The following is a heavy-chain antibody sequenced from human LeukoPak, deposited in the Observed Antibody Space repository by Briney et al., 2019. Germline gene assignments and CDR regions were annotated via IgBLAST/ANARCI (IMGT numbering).Heavy chain of an antibody. Sequence: PGGSLGLSCAASGFTFSNAWMSWVRQAPGKGLEWVSVIYSSGATYYADSVKGRFTISRDKSKNTLYLQMNSLRAEDTAVYYCGGFEAAAGLDYWGQGILVTVSS. CDR1: GFTFSNAW. CDR3: GGFEAAAGLDY. J-gene: IGHJ4*02. CDR2: IYSSGAT. V-gene: IGHV3-53*01. D-gene: IGHD6-13*01.